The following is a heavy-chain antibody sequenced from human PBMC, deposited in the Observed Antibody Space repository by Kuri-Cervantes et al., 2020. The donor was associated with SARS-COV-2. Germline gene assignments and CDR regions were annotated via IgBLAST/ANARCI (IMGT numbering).Heavy chain of an antibody. Sequence: SVKVSCKASGGTFSSYAISWVRQAPGQGLEWMGGIIPIFGTANYAQKFQGRVTITADESTSTAYMELSSLRSEDTAVYYCARDTSVRDFWSTLYYYGMDVWGQGTTVTVSS. CDR2: IIPIFGTA. CDR1: GGTFSSYA. J-gene: IGHJ6*02. V-gene: IGHV1-69*13. CDR3: ARDTSVRDFWSTLYYYGMDV. D-gene: IGHD3-3*01.